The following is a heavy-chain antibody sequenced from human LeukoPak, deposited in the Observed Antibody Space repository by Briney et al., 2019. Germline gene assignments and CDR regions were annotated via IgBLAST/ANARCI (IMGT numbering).Heavy chain of an antibody. CDR3: AREGGYSGYEHGATYYFDY. J-gene: IGHJ4*02. CDR1: GGSISSGGYY. D-gene: IGHD5-12*01. CDR2: IYYSGST. V-gene: IGHV4-30-4*08. Sequence: SETLSLTCTVSGGSISSGGYYWSWIRQHPGKGLEWIGYIYYSGSTYYNPSLKSRVTISVDTSKNQFSLKLSSVTAADTAVYYCAREGGYSGYEHGATYYFDYWGQGTLVTVSS.